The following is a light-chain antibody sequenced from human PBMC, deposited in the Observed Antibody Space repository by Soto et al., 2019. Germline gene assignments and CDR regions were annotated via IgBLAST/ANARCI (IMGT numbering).Light chain of an antibody. CDR1: SSNIGAGYD. CDR2: ANN. J-gene: IGLJ1*01. V-gene: IGLV1-40*01. CDR3: QSYDSSLSGYFV. Sequence: QSVLTQPPSVSGAPGQRVTISCTGSSSNIGAGYDVHWYQQLPGTAPKLLIYANNNRPSGVPDRFSGSKSGTLASLAITGLQAEDEADYYCQSYDSSLSGYFVFGTGTKVTVL.